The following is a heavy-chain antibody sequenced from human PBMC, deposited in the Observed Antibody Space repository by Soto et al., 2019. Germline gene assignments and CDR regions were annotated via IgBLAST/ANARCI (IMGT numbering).Heavy chain of an antibody. D-gene: IGHD6-13*01. CDR3: ARGGIAADGPFGRD. V-gene: IGHV4-59*01. CDR2: MSNSGRSSYDSGIT. Sequence: KSSETLSLTCSVSGASINSDYWSWIRQPPGKGLEWIGYMSNSGRSSYDSGITSYNPSLKSRVTISVDTSKNEFSLKLTSVTAADTAVYYCARGGIAADGPFGRDWGQGALVTVSS. J-gene: IGHJ4*02. CDR1: GASINSDY.